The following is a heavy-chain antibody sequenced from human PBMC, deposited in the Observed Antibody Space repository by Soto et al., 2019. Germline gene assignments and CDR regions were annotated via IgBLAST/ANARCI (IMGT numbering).Heavy chain of an antibody. J-gene: IGHJ4*02. CDR1: GFNVNSDY. D-gene: IGHD2-21*02. CDR2: IYSGETT. V-gene: IGHV3-53*01. CDR3: TRDGRGLGRLSLFEY. Sequence: GGSLRLSCAASGFNVNSDYMNWVRQTPGKGLEWVASIYSGETTYYADSVRGRFTISSDKSKNTLYFQLSSLRIGDTAVYYCTRDGRGLGRLSLFEYWGQGVLVTVSS.